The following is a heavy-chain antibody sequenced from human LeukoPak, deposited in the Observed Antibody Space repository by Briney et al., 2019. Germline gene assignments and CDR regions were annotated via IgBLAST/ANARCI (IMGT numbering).Heavy chain of an antibody. V-gene: IGHV4-38-2*02. Sequence: PSETLSLTCAVSGYSIGSGYYWAWIRQPPGKGLEWIASIYHSGTAYSNPSLQSRVTLSVDTSKHQFSLKVSSVTAADTAVYYCARDPAMTFNWFDPWGQGTLVTVSS. CDR3: ARDPAMTFNWFDP. CDR2: IYHSGTA. J-gene: IGHJ5*02. D-gene: IGHD2-21*02. CDR1: GYSIGSGYY.